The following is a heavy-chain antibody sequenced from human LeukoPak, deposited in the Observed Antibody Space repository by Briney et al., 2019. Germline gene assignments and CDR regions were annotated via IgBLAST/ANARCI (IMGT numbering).Heavy chain of an antibody. Sequence: GGSLRLSCAASGFTFSSYGMHWVRQAPGKGLEWVAFIRDDGSNKYYVDSVKGRFTISRDNSKNTLYLQINSLRAEDTAVYYCAKDRIVVVPAALDYWGQGTLVTVSS. CDR1: GFTFSSYG. D-gene: IGHD2-2*01. CDR2: IRDDGSNK. J-gene: IGHJ4*02. V-gene: IGHV3-30*02. CDR3: AKDRIVVVPAALDY.